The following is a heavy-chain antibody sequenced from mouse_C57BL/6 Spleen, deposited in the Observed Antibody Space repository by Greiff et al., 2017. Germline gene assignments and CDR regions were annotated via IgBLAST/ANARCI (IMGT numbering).Heavy chain of an antibody. J-gene: IGHJ4*01. CDR1: GYTFTSYW. CDR2: IYPGSGST. V-gene: IGHV1-55*01. CDR3: ARWANYYGSSYAMDY. Sequence: VQLQQSGAELVKPGASVKMSCKASGYTFTSYWITWVKQRPGQGLEWIGDIYPGSGSTNYNEKFKSKATLTVDTSSSTAYMQLSSLTSEDSAVXYCARWANYYGSSYAMDYWGQGTSVTVSS. D-gene: IGHD1-1*01.